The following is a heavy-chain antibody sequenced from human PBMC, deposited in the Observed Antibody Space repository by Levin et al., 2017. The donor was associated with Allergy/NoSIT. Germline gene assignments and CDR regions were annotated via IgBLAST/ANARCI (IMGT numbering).Heavy chain of an antibody. D-gene: IGHD4-17*01. CDR2: IWYDGSNK. CDR3: ARDANDYGDYVGEY. J-gene: IGHJ4*02. CDR1: GFTFSSYG. V-gene: IGHV3-33*01. Sequence: PGGSLRLSCAASGFTFSSYGMHWVRQAPGKGLEWVAVIWYDGSNKYYADSVKGRFTISRDNSKNTLYLQMNSLRAEDTAVDYCARDANDYGDYVGEYWGQGTLVTVSS.